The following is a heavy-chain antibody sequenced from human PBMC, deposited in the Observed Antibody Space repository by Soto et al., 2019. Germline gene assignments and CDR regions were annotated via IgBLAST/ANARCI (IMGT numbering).Heavy chain of an antibody. D-gene: IGHD6-6*01. CDR3: ARDHSIAAAGGWGLDP. V-gene: IGHV1-18*01. J-gene: IGHJ5*02. Sequence: ASVKVSCKASGYSFRNYGISWERQAPGQGLEWMGWISAPNGHTNYAQKVQGRVTVTTDTAPNTAYMELSSRRSEDTAVYYCARDHSIAAAGGWGLDPWGQGTLVTVAS. CDR1: GYSFRNYG. CDR2: ISAPNGHT.